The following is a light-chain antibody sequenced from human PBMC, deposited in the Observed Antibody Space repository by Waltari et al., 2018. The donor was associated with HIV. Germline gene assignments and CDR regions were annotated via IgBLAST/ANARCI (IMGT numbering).Light chain of an antibody. CDR3: QQYNTWPLT. CDR1: QSVSSN. J-gene: IGKJ4*01. CDR2: GAA. Sequence: EIMMTQSPATLSVSPGERATLFCRASQSVSSNLAWYQRKPGQAPRLLIYGAATRATGTPARFSGSGSGTEFTLTISSLQSEDFVVYYCQQYNTWPLTFGGGTKVEIK. V-gene: IGKV3-15*01.